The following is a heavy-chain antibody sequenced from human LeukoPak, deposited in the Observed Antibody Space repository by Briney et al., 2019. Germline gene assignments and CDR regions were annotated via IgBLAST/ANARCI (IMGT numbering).Heavy chain of an antibody. Sequence: ASVKVSCKASGGTFSSYAISWVRQAPGQGLEWMGGIIPIFGTANYAQKFQGRVTITADKSTSTAYMELSSLRSGDTAVYYCARYYYGSGGSLGYFDYWGQGTLVTVSS. CDR2: IIPIFGTA. CDR3: ARYYYGSGGSLGYFDY. D-gene: IGHD3-10*01. V-gene: IGHV1-69*06. CDR1: GGTFSSYA. J-gene: IGHJ4*02.